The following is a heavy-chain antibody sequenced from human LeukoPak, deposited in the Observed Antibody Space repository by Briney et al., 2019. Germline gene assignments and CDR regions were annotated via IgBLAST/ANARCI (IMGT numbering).Heavy chain of an antibody. V-gene: IGHV3-23*01. CDR2: ISGSGGNT. CDR3: AKRGTGTAHYFDY. CDR1: GFTFSSYA. D-gene: IGHD1-1*01. J-gene: IGHJ4*02. Sequence: GGSLRLSCAGPGFTFSSYAMSWVRQAPGKGLEWVSAISGSGGNTYYADSVKGRFTISRDNSKNTLYLQMNSLRAEDTAVYYCAKRGTGTAHYFDYWGQGTLVTVSS.